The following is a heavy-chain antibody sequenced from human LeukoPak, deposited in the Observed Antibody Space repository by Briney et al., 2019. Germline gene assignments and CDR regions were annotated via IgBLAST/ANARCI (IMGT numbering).Heavy chain of an antibody. CDR1: GFTFSSYW. V-gene: IGHV3-74*01. Sequence: GGSLRLSCAASGFTFSSYWMHWVRQAPGKGLMWFSRINSDGSSTSYADSVKGRFTISRDNAKSTLYLQMNSLRAEDTAVYYCARSPSYYYDSSGYWGAFDPWGQGTLVTVSS. D-gene: IGHD3-22*01. CDR2: INSDGSST. CDR3: ARSPSYYYDSSGYWGAFDP. J-gene: IGHJ5*02.